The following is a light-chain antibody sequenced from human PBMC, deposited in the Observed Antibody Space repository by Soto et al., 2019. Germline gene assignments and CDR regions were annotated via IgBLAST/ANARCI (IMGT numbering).Light chain of an antibody. CDR3: QQYGSSPLT. CDR2: DAS. V-gene: IGKV3D-20*01. J-gene: IGKJ4*01. CDR1: QSVSSSY. Sequence: PGERVTLSCRASQSVSSSYLAWYQQKPGLAPRLLIYDASSRATGIPDRFSGSGSGTDFTLTISRLEPEDFAVYYCQQYGSSPLTXGGGTRWIS.